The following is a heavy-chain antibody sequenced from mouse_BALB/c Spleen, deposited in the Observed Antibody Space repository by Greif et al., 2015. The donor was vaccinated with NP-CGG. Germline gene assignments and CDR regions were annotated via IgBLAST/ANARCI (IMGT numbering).Heavy chain of an antibody. V-gene: IGHV1-9*01. CDR2: ILPGSGST. Sequence: QVQLKQSGAELMKPGASVKISCKATGYTFSSYWIEWVKQRPGHGLEWIGEILPGSGSTNYNEKFKGKATFTADTSSNTAYMQLSSLTSEDSAVYYCARPIYYGYDAAWFAYWGQGTLVTVSA. CDR3: ARPIYYGYDAAWFAY. J-gene: IGHJ3*01. CDR1: GYTFSSYW. D-gene: IGHD2-2*01.